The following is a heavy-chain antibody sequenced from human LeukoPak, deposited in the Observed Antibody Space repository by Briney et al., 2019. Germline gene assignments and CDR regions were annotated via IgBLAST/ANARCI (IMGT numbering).Heavy chain of an antibody. V-gene: IGHV3-21*01. J-gene: IGHJ4*02. D-gene: IGHD6-13*01. Sequence: SGGSLRLSCVASGFTFSSYSMNWVRQAPGKGLEWVSCISSSSSYIYYADSVKGRLTISRDNAKNSVYLQMNSLRAEDTAVYYCTRAVAAADFSPGYWGQGTLVTVSS. CDR3: TRAVAAADFSPGY. CDR1: GFTFSSYS. CDR2: ISSSSSYI.